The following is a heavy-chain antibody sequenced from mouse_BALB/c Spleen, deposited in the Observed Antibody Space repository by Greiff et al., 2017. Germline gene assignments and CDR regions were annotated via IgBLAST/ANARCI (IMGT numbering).Heavy chain of an antibody. CDR1: GFNIKDTY. CDR2: IDPANGNT. Sequence: EVKLVESGAELVKPGASVKLSCTASGFNIKDTYMHWVKQRPEQGLEWIGRIDPANGNTKYDPKFQGKATITADTSSNTAYLQLSSLTSEDTAVYYCAYRYDAAMDYWGQGTSVTVSS. J-gene: IGHJ4*01. D-gene: IGHD2-14*01. CDR3: AYRYDAAMDY. V-gene: IGHV14-3*02.